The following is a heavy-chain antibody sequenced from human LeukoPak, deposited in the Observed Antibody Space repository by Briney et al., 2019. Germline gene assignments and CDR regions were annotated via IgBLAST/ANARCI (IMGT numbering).Heavy chain of an antibody. Sequence: SETLSLTCAVYGGSFSGYYWSWIRQPPGKGLEWIGEINHSGSTNYNPSLKSRVTISVDTSKNQFSLKLSSVTAADTAVYHCARGSSTVTTRYWFDPWGQGTLVTVSS. CDR1: GGSFSGYY. CDR3: ARGSSTVTTRYWFDP. CDR2: INHSGST. D-gene: IGHD4-17*01. V-gene: IGHV4-34*01. J-gene: IGHJ5*02.